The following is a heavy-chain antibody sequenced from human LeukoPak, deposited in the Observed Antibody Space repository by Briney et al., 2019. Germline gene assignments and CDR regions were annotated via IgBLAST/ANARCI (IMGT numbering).Heavy chain of an antibody. CDR3: AKARLSTGWAYNDY. D-gene: IGHD2-8*02. V-gene: IGHV3-23*01. J-gene: IGHJ4*02. CDR1: GFTFVNYA. Sequence: AGGSLRLSCAASGFTFVNYAMSWVRQAPGEGLEWVSAVVGGGSTTFYADSVKGRFTISRDNSRNTVYLRINSLRAEDTAVYYCAKARLSTGWAYNDYWGQGTLVTVSS. CDR2: VVGGGSTT.